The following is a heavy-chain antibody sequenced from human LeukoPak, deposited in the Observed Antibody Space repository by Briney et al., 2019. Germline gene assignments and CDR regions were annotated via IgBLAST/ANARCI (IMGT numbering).Heavy chain of an antibody. J-gene: IGHJ4*02. CDR1: GFTFSNAW. CDR2: IKSKTDGGTT. D-gene: IGHD6-19*01. Sequence: GGSLRLSCAASGFTFSNAWMSWVRQAPGKGLEWVGRIKSKTDGGTTDYAAPVKGRFTISRDDSKNTLYLQMNSLRAEDTAVYYCAKHEAGTPVFFDYWGQGTLVTVSS. V-gene: IGHV3-15*01. CDR3: AKHEAGTPVFFDY.